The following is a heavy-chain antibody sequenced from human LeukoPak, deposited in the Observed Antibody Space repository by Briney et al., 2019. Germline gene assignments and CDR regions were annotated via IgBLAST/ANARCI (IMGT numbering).Heavy chain of an antibody. CDR1: GGSISSGDYY. D-gene: IGHD6-13*01. J-gene: IGHJ5*02. Sequence: SQTLSLTCTVSGGSISSGDYYWSWFRQPPGTGLEWIGYIYYSGSTYYNPSLKSRVTISVDTSKNQFSLKLSSVTAADTAVYYCARVHSSSHDPWGQGTLVTVSS. V-gene: IGHV4-30-4*01. CDR3: ARVHSSSHDP. CDR2: IYYSGST.